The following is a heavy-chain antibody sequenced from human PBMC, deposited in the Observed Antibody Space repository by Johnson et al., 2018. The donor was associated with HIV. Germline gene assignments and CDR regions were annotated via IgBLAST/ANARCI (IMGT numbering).Heavy chain of an antibody. CDR3: ARVGRKGDQTGDALDI. V-gene: IGHV3-23*04. CDR2: ISGSGGST. J-gene: IGHJ3*02. Sequence: VQLVESGGGVVQPGRSLRLSCAASGFTFSSYAMSWVRQAPGKGLEWVSAISGSGGSTYYADSVKGRFTISRDNSKNTLYLQMNSLRAEDTAVYYCARVGRKGDQTGDALDIGGKGTMGTVSA. CDR1: GFTFSSYA. D-gene: IGHD3-16*01.